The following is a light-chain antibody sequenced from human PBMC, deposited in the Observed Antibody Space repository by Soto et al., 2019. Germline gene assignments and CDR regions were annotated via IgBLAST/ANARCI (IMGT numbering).Light chain of an antibody. Sequence: DIQMTQSPSSVSASVGDRVTITCRASQSISASLAWYQQKPGTVPNLLIFAASSLQSGVPSRFSGSGAGTEFTLSITSLQPEDFGTYYCQQGDSFPLAFGQGTRLEIK. CDR1: QSISAS. CDR3: QQGDSFPLA. V-gene: IGKV1-12*01. CDR2: AAS. J-gene: IGKJ5*01.